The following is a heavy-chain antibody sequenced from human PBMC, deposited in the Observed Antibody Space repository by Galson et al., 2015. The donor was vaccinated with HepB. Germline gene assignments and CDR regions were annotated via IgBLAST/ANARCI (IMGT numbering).Heavy chain of an antibody. Sequence: SLRLSCAASGFTFSSYAMSWVRQAPGKGLEWVSAISGSGGSTYYADSVKGRFTISRDNSKNTLYLQMNSLRAEDTAVYYCATDRERDGNNAGFDYWGQGTLVIVSS. CDR1: GFTFSSYA. CDR3: ATDRERDGNNAGFDY. CDR2: ISGSGGST. D-gene: IGHD5-24*01. V-gene: IGHV3-23*01. J-gene: IGHJ4*02.